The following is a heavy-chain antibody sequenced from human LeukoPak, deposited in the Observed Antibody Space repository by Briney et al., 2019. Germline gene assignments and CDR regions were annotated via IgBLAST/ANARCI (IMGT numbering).Heavy chain of an antibody. D-gene: IGHD3-22*01. V-gene: IGHV5-51*01. CDR1: GYSFTSYW. J-gene: IGHJ3*02. CDR2: IYPGDSDT. Sequence: GESLKISCKGSGYSFTSYWIGWVRQMPGKGLERMGIIYPGDSDTRYSPSFQGQVTISADKSISTAYLQWSSLKASDTAMYYCARVYDSSGYPDAFDIWGQGTMVTVSS. CDR3: ARVYDSSGYPDAFDI.